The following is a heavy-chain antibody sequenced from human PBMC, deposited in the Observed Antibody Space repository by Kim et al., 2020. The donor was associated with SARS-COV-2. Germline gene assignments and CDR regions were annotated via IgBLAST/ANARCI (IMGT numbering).Heavy chain of an antibody. Sequence: SVKVSCKASGGTFTGYSIHWVRQAPGQGLDWMGGINPICGNADYAQKFQGRVTMTADESISTAYMELSSLTSDDTAVYYCAGGICNDPNDYYYYG. D-gene: IGHD2-8*02. CDR1: GGTFTGYS. CDR3: AGGICNDPNDYYYYG. J-gene: IGHJ6*01. CDR2: INPICGNA. V-gene: IGHV1-69*13.